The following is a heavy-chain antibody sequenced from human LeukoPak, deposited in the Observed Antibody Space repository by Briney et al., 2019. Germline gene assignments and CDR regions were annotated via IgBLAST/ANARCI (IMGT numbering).Heavy chain of an antibody. CDR3: AGAVTGYYLSHYYFPY. CDR2: IYYNGIT. Sequence: SETLSLTCTVSGDSISSGDYYWTWIRQPPGKGLEWIGYIYYNGITYYNPSLKSRVIVSVDQPKKPFSLKPSSVTAADTAVYYCAGAVTGYYLSHYYFPYWGRGTLVTVSS. J-gene: IGHJ4*02. CDR1: GDSISSGDYY. V-gene: IGHV4-30-4*01. D-gene: IGHD3-9*01.